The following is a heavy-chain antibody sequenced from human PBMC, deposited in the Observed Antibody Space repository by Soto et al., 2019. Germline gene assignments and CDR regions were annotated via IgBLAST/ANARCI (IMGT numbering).Heavy chain of an antibody. CDR2: IIPIFGTA. V-gene: IGHV1-69*13. CDR1: GGTFSSYA. Sequence: ASVKVSCKASGGTFSSYAISWVRQAPGQGLEWMGGIIPIFGTANYAQKFQGRVTVTADESTSTAYMELSSLRSEDTAVYYCASGPAGPIDYWGQGTLVTVSS. J-gene: IGHJ4*02. CDR3: ASGPAGPIDY.